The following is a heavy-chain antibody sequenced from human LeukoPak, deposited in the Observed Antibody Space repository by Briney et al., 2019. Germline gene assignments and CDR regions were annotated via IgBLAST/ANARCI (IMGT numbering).Heavy chain of an antibody. CDR2: ISGSGGTT. D-gene: IGHD2-2*01. CDR3: AKRYCSSTSCSLFDY. CDR1: GFTFSSYA. J-gene: IGHJ4*02. V-gene: IGHV3-23*01. Sequence: GGSLRLSCAASGFTFSSYAMSWVRQAPGKGLEWVSAISGSGGTTYYADSVKGRFTISRDNSKKTLYLQMDSLRAEDTAIYYCAKRYCSSTSCSLFDYWGQGTLVTVSS.